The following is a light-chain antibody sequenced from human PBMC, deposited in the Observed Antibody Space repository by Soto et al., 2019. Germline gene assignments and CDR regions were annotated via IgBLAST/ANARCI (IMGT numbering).Light chain of an antibody. CDR1: QSISSD. Sequence: EIVMTQSPATLSVSPGQRATLSCRASQSISSDLAWYHQKPGQAPRLLIYGASNRAAGIPARFSGSGFGTDFSLTINSLQPEDFAVYYCQQRNSRPITFGQGTRLEIK. CDR3: QQRNSRPIT. V-gene: IGKV3D-15*01. J-gene: IGKJ5*01. CDR2: GAS.